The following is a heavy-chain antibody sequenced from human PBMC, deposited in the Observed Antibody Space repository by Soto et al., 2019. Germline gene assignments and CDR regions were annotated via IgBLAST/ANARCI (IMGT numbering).Heavy chain of an antibody. Sequence: ASVKVSCKASGYTFTGYYMHWVRQAPGQGLEWMGWINPNSGGTNYAQKFQGWVTMTRDTSISTAYMELSRLRSDDTAVYYCARAPPEWAAGLVRMDVWGQGTTVTVSS. V-gene: IGHV1-2*04. CDR1: GYTFTGYY. D-gene: IGHD6-13*01. CDR2: INPNSGGT. CDR3: ARAPPEWAAGLVRMDV. J-gene: IGHJ6*02.